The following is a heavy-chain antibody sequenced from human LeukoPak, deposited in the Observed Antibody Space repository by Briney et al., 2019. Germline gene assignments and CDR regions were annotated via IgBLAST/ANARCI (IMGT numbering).Heavy chain of an antibody. Sequence: PSETLSLTCSVSGASISNYYWTWIWQPPGKGLEWIGYVSYSGGTRYNPSLKNRVTISLDTSKNQFSLKLSSVTAADTAVYYCASSVSYSTIDYWGQGTLVTVSS. V-gene: IGHV4-59*12. CDR2: VSYSGGT. J-gene: IGHJ4*02. CDR1: GASISNYY. D-gene: IGHD1-26*01. CDR3: ASSVSYSTIDY.